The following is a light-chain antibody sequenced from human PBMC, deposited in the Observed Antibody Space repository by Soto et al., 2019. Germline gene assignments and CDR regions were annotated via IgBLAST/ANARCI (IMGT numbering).Light chain of an antibody. CDR2: GAS. J-gene: IGKJ2*01. V-gene: IGKV3-15*01. Sequence: LVMTQSPAPLSVSPGERATLSCRARQSVSSNLAWYQQKPGQAPRLLIYGASIRATGVPVRFSGSGSWTEFTLTISSLQSEDVAVDYCQQYNNWTPSTFGQGTKLEIK. CDR1: QSVSSN. CDR3: QQYNNWTPST.